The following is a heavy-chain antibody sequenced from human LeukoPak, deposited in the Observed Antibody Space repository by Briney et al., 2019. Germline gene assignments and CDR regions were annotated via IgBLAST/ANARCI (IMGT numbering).Heavy chain of an antibody. CDR1: GNSFNKYA. D-gene: IGHD3-10*01. V-gene: IGHV1-69*06. J-gene: IGHJ4*02. CDR3: TRGGFGELYHFDY. CDR2: FIPIFGTA. Sequence: SVKVSCKASGNSFNKYAITWVRQAPGQGLEWMGEFIPIFGTAKYAKKFQGGVTITADKSTSTAYMDLNSLRSEDTAVYYCTRGGFGELYHFDYWGQGTLVTVSS.